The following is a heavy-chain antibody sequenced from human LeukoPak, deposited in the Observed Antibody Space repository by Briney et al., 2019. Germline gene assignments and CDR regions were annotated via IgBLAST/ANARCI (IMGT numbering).Heavy chain of an antibody. D-gene: IGHD6-19*01. CDR3: ARLVAVGYGDYFDY. J-gene: IGHJ4*02. CDR1: GGSISSYY. CDR2: IYYSGST. Sequence: SETLSLTCTVSGGSISSYYWSWIRQPPGKGLEWIGYIYYSGSTNYNPSLKRRVTISVDTSKNQFSLKLSSVTAADTAVYYCARLVAVGYGDYFDYWGQGTLVTVSS. V-gene: IGHV4-59*08.